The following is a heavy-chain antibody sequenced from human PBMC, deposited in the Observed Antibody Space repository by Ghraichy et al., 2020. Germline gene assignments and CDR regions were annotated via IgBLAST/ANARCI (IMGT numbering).Heavy chain of an antibody. J-gene: IGHJ4*02. CDR3: ARDRRYCSGGSCYSVYFDY. V-gene: IGHV4-38-2*02. D-gene: IGHD2-15*01. Sequence: SETLSLTCTVSGYSISSGYFWGWIRQPPGKGLEWIGSIYHSGSTYYNPSLKSRVTISVDTSKNQFSLKLSSVTAADTAVYYCARDRRYCSGGSCYSVYFDYWGQGALVTVSS. CDR2: IYHSGST. CDR1: GYSISSGYF.